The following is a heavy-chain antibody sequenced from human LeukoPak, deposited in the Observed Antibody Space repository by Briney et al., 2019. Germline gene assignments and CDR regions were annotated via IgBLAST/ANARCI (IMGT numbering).Heavy chain of an antibody. CDR2: ISGSGGST. D-gene: IGHD6-13*01. CDR1: GFTFSTYA. J-gene: IGHJ4*02. V-gene: IGHV3-23*01. CDR3: AKEELAAAGRDFEY. Sequence: GGSLRLSCAASGFTFSTYAMSWVRQAPGKGLEWVLAISGSGGSTYYADSVKGRFTISRDNSKNTLDLQMNSLRAEDTAVYYCAKEELAAAGRDFEYWGQGTLVTVSS.